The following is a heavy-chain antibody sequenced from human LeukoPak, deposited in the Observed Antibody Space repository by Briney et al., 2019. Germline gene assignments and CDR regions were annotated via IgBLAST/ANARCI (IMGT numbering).Heavy chain of an antibody. D-gene: IGHD3-3*01. CDR1: GYTFTGYY. V-gene: IGHV1-2*02. Sequence: GASVKVSCKASGYTFTGYYMHWVRQAPGQGLEWMGWINPISGGTNYAQKFQGRVTMTRDTSISTAYMELSRLRSDDTAVYYCARVEYYDFWSGYYHRFDPWGQGTLVTVSS. J-gene: IGHJ5*02. CDR3: ARVEYYDFWSGYYHRFDP. CDR2: INPISGGT.